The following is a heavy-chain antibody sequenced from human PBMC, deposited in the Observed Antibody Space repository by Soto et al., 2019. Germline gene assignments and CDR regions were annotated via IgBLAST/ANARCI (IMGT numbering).Heavy chain of an antibody. Sequence: TSETLSLTCAVSGGSIISADSYWFWIRKHPGKGLEWIGYIACSGDTYYNPSLRSRVTVSADTSENKFSLTLKSVTAADTAVYFCARDFERYVIASCAQGTSVTVSS. D-gene: IGHD3-9*01. CDR1: GGSIISADSY. J-gene: IGHJ5*01. CDR2: IACSGDT. V-gene: IGHV4-31*11. CDR3: ARDFERYVIAS.